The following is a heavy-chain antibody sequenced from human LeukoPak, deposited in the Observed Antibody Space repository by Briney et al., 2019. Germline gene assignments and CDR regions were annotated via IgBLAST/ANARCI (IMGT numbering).Heavy chain of an antibody. V-gene: IGHV3-33*01. Sequence: VKSLRLYSATAGFTYRSYGMHGVRPAPGQGLELVTVIWYDGRNKHYADSVKGRFTISRDNARNTLFLQMNSLRAEDTAVYYCARDPYSSSSGSGDYWGQGTLVTVSS. CDR3: ARDPYSSSSGSGDY. CDR2: IWYDGRNK. J-gene: IGHJ4*02. D-gene: IGHD6-13*01. CDR1: GFTYRSYG.